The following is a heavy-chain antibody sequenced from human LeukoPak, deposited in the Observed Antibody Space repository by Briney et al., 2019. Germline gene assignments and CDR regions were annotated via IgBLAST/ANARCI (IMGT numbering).Heavy chain of an antibody. V-gene: IGHV4-38-2*02. J-gene: IGHJ4*02. CDR2: IYHSGST. CDR1: GYSISSGYY. D-gene: IGHD6-19*01. CDR3: ARHGGMSSGWYNY. Sequence: SETLSLTCTVSGYSISSGYYWGWIRQPPGKGLEWIGSIYHSGSTYYNPSLKSRVTISVDTSKNQFSLKLRSVTAADTAVYYCARHGGMSSGWYNYWGQGTLVTVSS.